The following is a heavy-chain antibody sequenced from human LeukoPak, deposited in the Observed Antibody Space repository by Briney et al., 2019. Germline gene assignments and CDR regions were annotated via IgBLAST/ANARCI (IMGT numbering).Heavy chain of an antibody. CDR2: INQHGSDK. V-gene: IGHV3-7*05. Sequence: GGSLRLSCAVSGFTFSSYWMSWVRQAPGKGLEWVANINQHGSDKYYVDSVKGRFTISRDNAKNSLYLQMNSLRAEDMAVYYCARDRLAMDAWGQGTTVTVSS. CDR3: ARDRLAMDA. D-gene: IGHD6-6*01. J-gene: IGHJ6*02. CDR1: GFTFSSYW.